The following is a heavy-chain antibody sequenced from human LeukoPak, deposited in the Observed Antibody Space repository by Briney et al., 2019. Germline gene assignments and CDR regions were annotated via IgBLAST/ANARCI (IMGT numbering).Heavy chain of an antibody. CDR3: AREATVTTFGY. D-gene: IGHD4-11*01. CDR1: GYTFTSYG. Sequence: ASVKVSCKATGYTFTSYGISLVRQAPGQGLEWMGWISAYNGNTNYAQKLQGRVTMTTDTSTSTAYMELRSLRSDDTAVYYCAREATVTTFGYWCQGTLVTVSS. J-gene: IGHJ4*02. V-gene: IGHV1-18*01. CDR2: ISAYNGNT.